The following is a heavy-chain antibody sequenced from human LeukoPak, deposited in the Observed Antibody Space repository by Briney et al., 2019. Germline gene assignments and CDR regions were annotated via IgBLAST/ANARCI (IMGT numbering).Heavy chain of an antibody. D-gene: IGHD2-2*02. V-gene: IGHV3-30*02. CDR3: AKEEVVPAAIGY. J-gene: IGHJ4*02. Sequence: GGSLRLSCAASGFTFSSYGMHWVRQAPGKGLEWVAFIRYDGSNKYYADSVKGRFTISRDNSKNTLYLQMNSLRAEDTAVYYCAKEEVVPAAIGYWGQGTLVTVSS. CDR1: GFTFSSYG. CDR2: IRYDGSNK.